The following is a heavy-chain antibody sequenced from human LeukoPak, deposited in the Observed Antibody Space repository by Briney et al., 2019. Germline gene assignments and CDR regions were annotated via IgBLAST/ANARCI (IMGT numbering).Heavy chain of an antibody. V-gene: IGHV4-59*11. Sequence: SETLSLTCAVSDDSFSSHYWTWIRQPPGKGLEWIGYISYVGSTNYNPSLKSRVTISIDTSKNQFSLKLSSVTAADTAVYCCARDLVTVTKGFDIWGQGTMVSVSS. CDR2: ISYVGST. J-gene: IGHJ3*02. CDR1: DDSFSSHY. CDR3: ARDLVTVTKGFDI. D-gene: IGHD4-17*01.